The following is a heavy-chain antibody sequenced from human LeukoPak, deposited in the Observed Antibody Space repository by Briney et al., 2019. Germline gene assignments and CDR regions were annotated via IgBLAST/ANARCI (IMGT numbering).Heavy chain of an antibody. CDR1: GGSISSYY. CDR2: IYYSGST. Sequence: NPSETLSLXCTVSGGSISSYYWSWIRQPPGKGLEWIGYIYYSGSTNYNPSLKSRVTISVDTSKNQFSLKLSSVTAADTAVYYCARDLGVVLAAIYAFDIWGQGTMVTVSS. J-gene: IGHJ3*02. CDR3: ARDLGVVLAAIYAFDI. V-gene: IGHV4-59*01. D-gene: IGHD2-2*01.